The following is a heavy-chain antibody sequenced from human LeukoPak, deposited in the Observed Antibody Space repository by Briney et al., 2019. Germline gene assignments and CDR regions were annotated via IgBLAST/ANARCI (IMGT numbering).Heavy chain of an antibody. CDR3: ARGYSSSSPYFDY. D-gene: IGHD6-6*01. CDR1: GFTFSSYS. Sequence: GGSLRLSCAASGFTFSSYSMNWVRQAPGKGLEWVSSISSSSSYIYYADSVKGRFTIFRDNAKNSLYLQMNSLRAEDTAVYYCARGYSSSSPYFDYWGQGTLVTVSS. CDR2: ISSSSSYI. V-gene: IGHV3-21*01. J-gene: IGHJ4*02.